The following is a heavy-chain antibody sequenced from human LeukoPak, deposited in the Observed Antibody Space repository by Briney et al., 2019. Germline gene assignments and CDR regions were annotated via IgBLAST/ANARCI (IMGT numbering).Heavy chain of an antibody. D-gene: IGHD5-24*01. Sequence: ASVKVSCKASGYTFTSYGISWVRQAPGQGLEWMGWISAYNGNTNYAQKLEGRVTMTTDTSTSTAYMELRSLRSDDTAVYYCARAPSSGEMATNFDYWGQGTLVTVSS. CDR3: ARAPSSGEMATNFDY. CDR2: ISAYNGNT. CDR1: GYTFTSYG. J-gene: IGHJ4*02. V-gene: IGHV1-18*01.